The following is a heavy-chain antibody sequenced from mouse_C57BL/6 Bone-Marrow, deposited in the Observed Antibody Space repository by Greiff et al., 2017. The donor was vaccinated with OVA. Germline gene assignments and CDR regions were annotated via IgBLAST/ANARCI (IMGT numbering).Heavy chain of an antibody. V-gene: IGHV5-6*01. CDR3: ARPVFYYGSSPWFAY. Sequence: EVQLVESGGDLVKPGGSLKLSCAASGFTFSSYGMSWVRQTPDKRLEWVATISSGGSYTYYPDSVKGRFPISRDNAKNTLYLQMSSLKSEDTAMYFCARPVFYYGSSPWFAYWGQGTLVTVSA. J-gene: IGHJ3*01. CDR2: ISSGGSYT. D-gene: IGHD1-1*01. CDR1: GFTFSSYG.